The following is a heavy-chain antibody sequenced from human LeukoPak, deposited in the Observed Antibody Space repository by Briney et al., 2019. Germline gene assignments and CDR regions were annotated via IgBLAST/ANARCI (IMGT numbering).Heavy chain of an antibody. CDR3: ARGSLYDILTGYQRWGYYFDY. D-gene: IGHD3-9*01. CDR1: GGSISSSTYY. Sequence: SETLSLTCTVSGGSISSSTYYWGWVRQPPGKGLEWIGNIYYIGSTYYNPSLKSRVTVSVDTSKNQFSLKLTSVTAADTAVYYCARGSLYDILTGYQRWGYYFDYWGQGTLVTVSS. V-gene: IGHV4-39*01. J-gene: IGHJ4*02. CDR2: IYYIGST.